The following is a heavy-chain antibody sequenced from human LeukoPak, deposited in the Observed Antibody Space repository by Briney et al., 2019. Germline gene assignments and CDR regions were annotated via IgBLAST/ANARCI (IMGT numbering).Heavy chain of an antibody. CDR2: IIAIFNTA. D-gene: IGHD5-18*01. CDR3: ARGGYSYGTSFDY. V-gene: IGHV1-69*05. CDR1: GGTFSSYA. Sequence: SVKVSCKASGGTFSSYAISWVRQAPGQGLEWMGRIIAIFNTANYAQKIQGRVTITTDESTSTAYMKLSSLRSEDTSVYYCARGGYSYGTSFDYWGQGTLVTVSS. J-gene: IGHJ4*02.